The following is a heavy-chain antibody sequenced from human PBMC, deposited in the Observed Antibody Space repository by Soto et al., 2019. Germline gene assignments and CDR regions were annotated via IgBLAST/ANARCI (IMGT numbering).Heavy chain of an antibody. CDR1: GFTFGSYS. J-gene: IGHJ4*02. CDR3: AVAGPVPDY. D-gene: IGHD2-15*01. V-gene: IGHV3-48*01. Sequence: GGSLRLSCAASGFTFGSYSMNWVRQAPGKGLEWISYVSSGSSPIYYADSVKGRFTISRDNAKNSLYLQMNSLRAEDTAVYYCAVAGPVPDYWGQGTLVTVSS. CDR2: VSSGSSPI.